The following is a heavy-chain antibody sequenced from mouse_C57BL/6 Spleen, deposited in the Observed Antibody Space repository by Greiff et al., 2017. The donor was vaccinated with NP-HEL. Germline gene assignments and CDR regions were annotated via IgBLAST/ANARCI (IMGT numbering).Heavy chain of an antibody. Sequence: QVQLQQSGPELVKPGASVKISCKASGYAFSSSWMNWVKQRPGKGLEWIGRIYPGDGDTNYNGKFKGKATLTADKSSSTAYMQLSSLTSEDSAVDSCARSYDGYYEGYAMDYWGQGTSVTVSS. D-gene: IGHD2-3*01. CDR2: IYPGDGDT. CDR1: GYAFSSSW. V-gene: IGHV1-82*01. J-gene: IGHJ4*01. CDR3: ARSYDGYYEGYAMDY.